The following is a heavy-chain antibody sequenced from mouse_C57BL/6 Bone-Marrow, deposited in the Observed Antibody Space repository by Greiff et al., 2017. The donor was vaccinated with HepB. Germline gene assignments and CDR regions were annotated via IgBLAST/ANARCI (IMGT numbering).Heavy chain of an antibody. CDR2: ILPSIGRT. V-gene: IGHV15-2*01. CDR1: DSEVFPIAY. Sequence: QVQLKQSGSELRSPGSSVKLSCKDFDSEVFPIAYMSWVRQKPGHGFEWIGGILPSIGRTIYGEKFEDKATLDADTLSNTAYLELNSLTSEDSAIYYCARGGFITTVVHYWYFDVWGTGTTVTVSS. J-gene: IGHJ1*03. CDR3: ARGGFITTVVHYWYFDV. D-gene: IGHD1-1*01.